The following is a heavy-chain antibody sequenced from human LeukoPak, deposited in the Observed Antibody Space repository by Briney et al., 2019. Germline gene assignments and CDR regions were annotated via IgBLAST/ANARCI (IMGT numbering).Heavy chain of an antibody. CDR2: ISYDGSNK. Sequence: PGGSLRLSCAASGFTFSSYAMHWVRQAPGKGLEWVAVISYDGSNKYYADSVKGRFTISRDNSKNTLYLQMNSLRAEDTAVCYCAKLRGSGYYVDYWGQGTLVTVSS. J-gene: IGHJ4*02. CDR1: GFTFSSYA. D-gene: IGHD3-22*01. V-gene: IGHV3-30*18. CDR3: AKLRGSGYYVDY.